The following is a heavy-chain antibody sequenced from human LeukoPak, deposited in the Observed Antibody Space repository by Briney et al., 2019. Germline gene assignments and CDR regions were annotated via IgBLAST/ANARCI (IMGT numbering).Heavy chain of an antibody. CDR3: AKDLRDYYYYYGMDV. J-gene: IGHJ6*04. V-gene: IGHV3-30*18. CDR1: GFTFSSSG. Sequence: GGSLRLSCAAPGFTFSSSGVHWVRQAPGKGPEWVAVISYDGSNKYYADSVKGRFTISRDNSKNTLYLQMNSLRAEDTAVYYCAKDLRDYYYYYGMDVWGKGTTVTVSS. CDR2: ISYDGSNK.